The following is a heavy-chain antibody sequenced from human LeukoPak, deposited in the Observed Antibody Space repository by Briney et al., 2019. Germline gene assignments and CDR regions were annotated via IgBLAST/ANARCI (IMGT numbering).Heavy chain of an antibody. J-gene: IGHJ3*02. CDR1: GYSFTSYW. CDR3: ARRVVEYYYDSSGYYQDDAFDI. Sequence: GESLKISCKGSGYSFTSYWIGWVRQMPGKGLEWMGIIYPGDSDTRYSLSFQGQVTISADKSISTAYLQWSSLKASDTAMYYSARRVVEYYYDSSGYYQDDAFDIWGQGTMVTVSS. CDR2: IYPGDSDT. V-gene: IGHV5-51*01. D-gene: IGHD3-22*01.